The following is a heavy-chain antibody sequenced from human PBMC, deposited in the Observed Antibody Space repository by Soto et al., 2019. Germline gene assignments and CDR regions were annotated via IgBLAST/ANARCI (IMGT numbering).Heavy chain of an antibody. D-gene: IGHD1-26*01. CDR3: ARDAPAQSGGYTSWSNWFDP. J-gene: IGHJ5*02. Sequence: TSETLSLTCTVSGGSISSYYWSWIRQPPGKGLEWIGYIYYSGSTNYNPSLKSRVTISVDTSKNQFSLKLSSVTAADTAVYYCARDAPAQSGGYTSWSNWFDPWGQGTLVTVSS. V-gene: IGHV4-59*01. CDR1: GGSISSYY. CDR2: IYYSGST.